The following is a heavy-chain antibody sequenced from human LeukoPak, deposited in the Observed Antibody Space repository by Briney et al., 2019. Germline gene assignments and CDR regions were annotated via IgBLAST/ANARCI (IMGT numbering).Heavy chain of an antibody. CDR3: ARVSYDFWSGYYTDY. J-gene: IGHJ4*02. CDR2: ISSSSSTI. CDR1: GFTFSSYS. V-gene: IGHV3-48*01. D-gene: IGHD3-3*01. Sequence: GGSLRLSCAASGFTFSSYSMKWVRQAPGKGLEWVSYISSSSSTIYYADSVKGRFTISRDNAKNSLYLQMNSLRAEDTAVYDCARVSYDFWSGYYTDYWGQGTLVTASS.